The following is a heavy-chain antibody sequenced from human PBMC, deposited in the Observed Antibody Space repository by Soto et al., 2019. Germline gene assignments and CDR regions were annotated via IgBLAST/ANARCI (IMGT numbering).Heavy chain of an antibody. D-gene: IGHD7-27*01. CDR1: GFTFSDHY. J-gene: IGHJ5*02. V-gene: IGHV3-72*01. Sequence: EVQLVESGGGLVQPEGSLRLSCAASGFTFSDHYMDWVRQAPGKGLEWVGRIKNKANSYTTEYAAPVKSRFIISRDDSKNSVFLEMNRPKTHDTAVYYCTRGRLGNSPSSDQWGQGILVTVSS. CDR2: IKNKANSYTT. CDR3: TRGRLGNSPSSDQ.